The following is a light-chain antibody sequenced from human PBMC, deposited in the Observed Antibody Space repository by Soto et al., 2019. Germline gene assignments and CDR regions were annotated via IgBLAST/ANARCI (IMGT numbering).Light chain of an antibody. V-gene: IGKV1-5*01. J-gene: IGKJ2*03. Sequence: DIQMTQSPATLSASVGDRLTITCRASQNVSRRLAWYQQKPGKAPKLLIYDASTLENGVPSRFSGSGSGTEFTLTISGLQPDDFATYYCQQYNGHSFYSNSFGKGTTLEIK. CDR1: QNVSRR. CDR2: DAS. CDR3: QQYNGHSFYSNS.